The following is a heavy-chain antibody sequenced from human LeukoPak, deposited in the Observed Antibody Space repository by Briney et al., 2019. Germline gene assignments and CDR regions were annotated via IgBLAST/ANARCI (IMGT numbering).Heavy chain of an antibody. D-gene: IGHD2-15*01. Sequence: GGSLRLSCAASGFTFSLYGMHWARQAPGKGLDWVALISYDGSNKYYADSVKGRFTISRDNSKNTLYLQMNSLRAGDTAVYYCAKPYCSGGSCDTYYFAHWGQGTLVTVSS. V-gene: IGHV3-30*18. CDR3: AKPYCSGGSCDTYYFAH. CDR2: ISYDGSNK. CDR1: GFTFSLYG. J-gene: IGHJ4*02.